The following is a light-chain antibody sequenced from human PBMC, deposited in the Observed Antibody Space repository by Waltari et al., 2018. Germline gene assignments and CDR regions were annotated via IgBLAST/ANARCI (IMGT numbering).Light chain of an antibody. CDR3: GTWHSNSKTDVV. Sequence: QPVLTHPSSHSASSGASVTLPCMLTLGFSVGDFWISCYHQNPGNPPRYPLYYHSDSNKGQGSGVPSRFSGSNDASANAGILRISGLQPEDEADYYCGTWHSNSKTDVVFGGGTKLTVL. CDR2: YHSDSNK. J-gene: IGLJ2*01. CDR1: LGFSVGDFW. V-gene: IGLV5-52*01.